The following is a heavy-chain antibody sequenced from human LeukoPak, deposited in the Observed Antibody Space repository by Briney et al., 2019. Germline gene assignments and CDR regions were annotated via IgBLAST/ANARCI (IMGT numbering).Heavy chain of an antibody. CDR3: ASWGATHHSFDY. V-gene: IGHV4-39*01. CDR1: GGSIISSSYY. J-gene: IGHJ4*02. CDR2: IYYSGRT. D-gene: IGHD1-26*01. Sequence: SETLSLTCTVSGGSIISSSYYWGWIRQPPGKGLEWIGSIYYSGRTYYNPSLKSRVTISVDTSKNQFSLKLSSVTAADTAVYYCASWGATHHSFDYWGQGTLVTVSS.